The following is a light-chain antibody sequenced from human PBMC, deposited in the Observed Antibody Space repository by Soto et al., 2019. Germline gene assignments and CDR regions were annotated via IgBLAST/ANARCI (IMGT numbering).Light chain of an antibody. Sequence: EIVLTQSPGTLSLSPGERATLSCRASQSVSSNYLAWYQQKRGQAPRLLIYGASSRATGMPTRFSGSGSGTDFTLTISRLEPEDFAVYYCQQYDTAPRTFGQGTKVEI. CDR2: GAS. V-gene: IGKV3-20*01. CDR1: QSVSSNY. J-gene: IGKJ1*01. CDR3: QQYDTAPRT.